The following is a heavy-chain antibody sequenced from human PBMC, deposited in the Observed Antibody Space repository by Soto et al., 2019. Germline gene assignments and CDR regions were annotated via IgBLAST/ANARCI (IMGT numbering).Heavy chain of an antibody. CDR1: GYTFTGYY. CDR3: ARGPNYYGSGSYYNGLSWFDP. CDR2: INPNSGGT. Sequence: ASVKVSCKASGYTFTGYYMHWVRQAPRQGLEWIGWINPNSGGTNYAQKFQGWVTMTRDTSISTAYMELSRLRSDDTAVYYCARGPNYYGSGSYYNGLSWFDPWGQGTLVTVSS. D-gene: IGHD3-10*01. V-gene: IGHV1-2*04. J-gene: IGHJ5*02.